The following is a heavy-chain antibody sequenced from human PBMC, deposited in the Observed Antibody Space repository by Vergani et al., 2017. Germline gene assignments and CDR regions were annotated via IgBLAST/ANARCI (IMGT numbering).Heavy chain of an antibody. V-gene: IGHV3-30*03. CDR2: ISNDGGNK. Sequence: QVQLVESGGGVVQPGGSLRLSCAASGFTFTNYGMHWVRQAPGKGLGWVAVISNDGGNKYYADSVKGRFTIYKDNTVDMLSLQMNSLRPDDTAEYYCVREGRGDDGEFWSRLCPWGQGTRVIVSS. CDR3: VREGRGDDGEFWSRLCP. J-gene: IGHJ5*02. CDR1: GFTFTNYG. D-gene: IGHD3-3*01.